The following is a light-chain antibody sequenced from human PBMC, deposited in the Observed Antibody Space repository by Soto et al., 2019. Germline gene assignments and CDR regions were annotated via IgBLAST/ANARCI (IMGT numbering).Light chain of an antibody. V-gene: IGKV1-5*02. CDR3: QQYRTYSRT. CDR1: QTISTW. CDR2: RAP. Sequence: DIQMTQSPSTLSASVGDTVTIICRANQTISTWLAWYQQKPGEAPKLLIYRAPTLQTGVPARFSGSGSGTELTLTISSLQPDDFATYYCQQYRTYSRTFGQGTKVDI. J-gene: IGKJ1*01.